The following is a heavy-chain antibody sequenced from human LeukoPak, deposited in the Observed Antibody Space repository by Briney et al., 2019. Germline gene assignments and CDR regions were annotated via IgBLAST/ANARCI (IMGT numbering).Heavy chain of an antibody. V-gene: IGHV3-23*01. Sequence: GGSLRLSCAASGFTFSTYAVNWVRQAPGKGLEWVSTISGSGGSTYYADSVKGRFTISRDNSKNTLYLQMNSLRAEDTAVYYCAKNPYDFWSGYVYWGQGTLVTVSS. CDR2: ISGSGGST. J-gene: IGHJ4*02. CDR3: AKNPYDFWSGYVY. CDR1: GFTFSTYA. D-gene: IGHD3-3*01.